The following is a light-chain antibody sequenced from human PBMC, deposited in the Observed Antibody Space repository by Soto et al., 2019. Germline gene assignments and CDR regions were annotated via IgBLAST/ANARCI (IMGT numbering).Light chain of an antibody. J-gene: IGKJ1*01. CDR1: QDVSSY. CDR3: QQSYSTPWT. CDR2: AAS. Sequence: DIQMTQSPPSLSASVGDRVTITCRASQDVSSYLNWYQQKPGRAPKLLIYAASSLQSGVPSRFSGSGSGTDFTLTISSLQPEDFATYSCQQSYSTPWTFGQGTKVDIK. V-gene: IGKV1-39*01.